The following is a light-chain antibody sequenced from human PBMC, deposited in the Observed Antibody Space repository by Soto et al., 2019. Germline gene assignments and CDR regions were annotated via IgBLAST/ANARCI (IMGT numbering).Light chain of an antibody. J-gene: IGLJ1*01. CDR1: SSDVGGYNY. CDR2: EVN. V-gene: IGLV2-8*01. CDR3: SSYAGSSNV. Sequence: LTQPPSASGSPGQSVAISCTGTSSDVGGYNYVSWYQQHPGKAPKLMIYEVNKRTSGVPDRFSGSKSGDTASLTVSGLQAEDEADYYCSSYAGSSNVFGTGTKVTVL.